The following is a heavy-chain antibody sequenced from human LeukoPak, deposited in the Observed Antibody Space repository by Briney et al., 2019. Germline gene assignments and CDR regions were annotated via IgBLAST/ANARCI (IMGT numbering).Heavy chain of an antibody. J-gene: IGHJ4*02. CDR1: GGSFSGYY. D-gene: IGHD5-18*01. CDR2: INHSGST. V-gene: IGHV4-34*01. Sequence: PSETLSLTCAVYGGSFSGYYWSWIRQPPGKGLEWIGEINHSGSTNYNPSLKSRVTISVDTSKNQFSLKLSSVTAADTAVYYCARLLGEEQVDTAMVTLGDSIDISNYFDYWGQGTLVTVSS. CDR3: ARLLGEEQVDTAMVTLGDSIDISNYFDY.